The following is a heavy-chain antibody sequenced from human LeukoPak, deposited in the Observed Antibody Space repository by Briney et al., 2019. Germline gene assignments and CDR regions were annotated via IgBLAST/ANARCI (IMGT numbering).Heavy chain of an antibody. CDR1: GGSISSYY. V-gene: IGHV4-59*12. CDR2: IYYSGST. CDR3: ARQQWLAHDY. Sequence: PSETLSLTCTVSGGSISSYYWSWIRQPPGKGLEWIGYIYYSGSTNYNPSLKSRVTISVDTSKNQFSLKLSSVTAADTAVYYCARQQWLAHDYWGQGTLVTVSS. D-gene: IGHD6-19*01. J-gene: IGHJ4*02.